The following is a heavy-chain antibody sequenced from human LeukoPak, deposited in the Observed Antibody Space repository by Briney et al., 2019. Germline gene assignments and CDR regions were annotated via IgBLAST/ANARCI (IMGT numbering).Heavy chain of an antibody. J-gene: IGHJ2*01. Sequence: PGGSLRLSCAASGFTFSSYWMSWVRQAPGKGLEWVANIKQDGSEKYNVDSVKGRFTISRDNAKNSLYLKLNSLRAEDTAVYYCARSIFHCSTTSCYHWYFDLWGRGTLVTVSS. CDR2: IKQDGSEK. V-gene: IGHV3-7*03. CDR3: ARSIFHCSTTSCYHWYFDL. D-gene: IGHD2-2*01. CDR1: GFTFSSYW.